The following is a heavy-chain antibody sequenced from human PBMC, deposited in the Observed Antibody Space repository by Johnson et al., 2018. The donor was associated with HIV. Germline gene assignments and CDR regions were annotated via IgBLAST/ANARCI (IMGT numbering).Heavy chain of an antibody. D-gene: IGHD1-26*01. V-gene: IGHV3-30-3*01. CDR2: ISYDGSNK. Sequence: QVQLVESGGGVVQPGRSLRLSCAASGFTFSSYAMHWVRQAPGKGLEWVAVISYDGSNKYYADSVKGRFTISRDNSKNTLYLQMNSLRAEDTAVYYCARGGGRWGIDAFDVWGQGTRVTVSS. CDR3: ARGGGRWGIDAFDV. J-gene: IGHJ3*01. CDR1: GFTFSSYA.